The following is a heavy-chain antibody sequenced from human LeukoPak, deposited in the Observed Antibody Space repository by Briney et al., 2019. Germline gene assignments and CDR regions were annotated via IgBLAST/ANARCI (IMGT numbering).Heavy chain of an antibody. CDR3: AKDQGQAVVPRRFDN. D-gene: IGHD2-2*01. CDR2: ISVSGGST. CDR1: GFTFSSYA. Sequence: GGSLRLSCAASGFTFSSYAMSWVRQAPGKGLEWVSAISVSGGSTYYADSVKGRFTISRDNAKNTLYLQMNSLRAEDTAVYYCAKDQGQAVVPRRFDNWGQGTLVTVSS. J-gene: IGHJ4*02. V-gene: IGHV3-23*01.